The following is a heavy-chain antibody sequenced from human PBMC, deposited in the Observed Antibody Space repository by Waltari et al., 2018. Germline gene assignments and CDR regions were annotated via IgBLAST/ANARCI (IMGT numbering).Heavy chain of an antibody. CDR3: ARPGSSRDGYNPRGLDAFDI. V-gene: IGHV5-51*03. J-gene: IGHJ3*02. D-gene: IGHD2-2*01. Sequence: EVQLVQSGAEVKKPGESLKISCKGSGYSFTTYWLGRGRQLPANGLEWMGIIFPGDSDTRYSPSFQGQVTISADKSISTAYLQWSSLKASDTAMYYCARPGSSRDGYNPRGLDAFDIWGQGTMVTVSS. CDR2: IFPGDSDT. CDR1: GYSFTTYW.